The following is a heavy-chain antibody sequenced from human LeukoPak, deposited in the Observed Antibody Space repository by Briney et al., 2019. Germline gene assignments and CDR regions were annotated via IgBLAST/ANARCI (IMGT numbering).Heavy chain of an antibody. CDR2: INPSADST. D-gene: IGHD5-24*01. V-gene: IGHV1-46*01. J-gene: IGHJ3*02. CDR3: ARGRDGYNRDAFDI. CDR1: GYTFTRYY. Sequence: ASVKVSCKASGYTFTRYYMHWVRQAPGQGLEWMGVINPSADSTSNTQKFQGRVSMTRDTSTSTVYMDLSSLRSEDTAVYYCARGRDGYNRDAFDIWGQGTVVTVFS.